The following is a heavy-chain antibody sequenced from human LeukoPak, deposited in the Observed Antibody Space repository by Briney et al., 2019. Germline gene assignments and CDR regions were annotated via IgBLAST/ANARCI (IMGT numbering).Heavy chain of an antibody. CDR1: GFTFSSYG. CDR2: IWYDGSNK. CDR3: ARKETTLCSSTSCYTSQWYFDY. D-gene: IGHD2-2*02. Sequence: PGGSLRLFCAASGFTFSSYGMHWVRQAPGKGLEWVAVIWYDGSNKYYADSVKGRFTISRDNSKNTLYLQMNSLRAEDTAVYYCARKETTLCSSTSCYTSQWYFDYWGQGTLVTVSS. V-gene: IGHV3-33*01. J-gene: IGHJ4*02.